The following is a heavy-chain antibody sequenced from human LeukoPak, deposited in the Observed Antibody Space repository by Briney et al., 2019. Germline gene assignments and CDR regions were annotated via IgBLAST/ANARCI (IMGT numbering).Heavy chain of an antibody. CDR3: GRGGYSSGWAFGY. D-gene: IGHD6-19*01. V-gene: IGHV3-30-3*01. CDR1: GFTFSSYA. Sequence: GGSLRLSCAASGFTFSSYAMHWVRQAPGKGLEWVAVISYDGSNKYYADSVKGRFTISRDNSKNTLYLQMNSLRAEDTAVYYCGRGGYSSGWAFGYRGQGTLVTVSS. CDR2: ISYDGSNK. J-gene: IGHJ4*02.